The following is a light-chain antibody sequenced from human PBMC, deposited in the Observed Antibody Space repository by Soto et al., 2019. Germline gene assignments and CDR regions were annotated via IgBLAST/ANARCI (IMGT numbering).Light chain of an antibody. J-gene: IGLJ1*01. CDR1: SSDVGGYNY. V-gene: IGLV2-14*01. CDR2: DVS. CDR3: SSYTSSSTPYYV. Sequence: QSVLTQPASVSGSPGQSITIPCTGTSSDVGGYNYVSWYQQHPGKAPKLMIYDVSYRPSGVSNRFSGSKSGDTASLTISGFQAEDEADYYCSSYTSSSTPYYVFGTGTRSPS.